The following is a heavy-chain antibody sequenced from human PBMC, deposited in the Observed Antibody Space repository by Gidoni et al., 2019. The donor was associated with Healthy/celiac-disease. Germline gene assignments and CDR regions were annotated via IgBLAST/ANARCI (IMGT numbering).Heavy chain of an antibody. J-gene: IGHJ5*02. V-gene: IGHV3-49*03. D-gene: IGHD3-22*01. CDR3: TRDPDGTMTWFDP. CDR1: GFTFGDYA. CDR2: IRSKAYGGTT. Sequence: EVQLVESGGGLVQPGRSLRLSCTASGFTFGDYAMSWFRQAPGKGLEWVGFIRSKAYGGTTEYAASVKGRFTISRDDSKSIAYLQMNSLKTEDTAVYYCTRDPDGTMTWFDPWGQGTLVTVSS.